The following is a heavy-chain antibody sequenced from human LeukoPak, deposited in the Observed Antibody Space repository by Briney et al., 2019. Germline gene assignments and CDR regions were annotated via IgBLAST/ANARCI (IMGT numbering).Heavy chain of an antibody. CDR2: ISSSSTYM. J-gene: IGHJ4*02. V-gene: IGHV3-21*01. CDR3: ARAGYSYGPRGFDY. Sequence: PGGSLRLSCAASEFTFSSYTMNWVRQAPGKGLEWVSSISSSSTYMYYADSVKSRFTISRDNAKNSLYLQMNSLRDEDTAVYYCARAGYSYGPRGFDYWGQGTLVTVSS. CDR1: EFTFSSYT. D-gene: IGHD5-18*01.